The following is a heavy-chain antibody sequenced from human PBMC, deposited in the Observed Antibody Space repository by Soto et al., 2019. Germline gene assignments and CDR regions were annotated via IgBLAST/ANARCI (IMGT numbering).Heavy chain of an antibody. CDR1: GYSFTSYW. Sequence: PGESLKISCKGSGYSFTSYWISWVRQMPGKGLEWMGRIDPSDSYTNYSPSFQGHVTISADKSISTAYLQWSRLKASDTAMYCCARQMTTVTSRYYYYYYGMDVWGQGTTVTVSS. CDR2: IDPSDSYT. CDR3: ARQMTTVTSRYYYYYYGMDV. J-gene: IGHJ6*02. D-gene: IGHD4-4*01. V-gene: IGHV5-10-1*01.